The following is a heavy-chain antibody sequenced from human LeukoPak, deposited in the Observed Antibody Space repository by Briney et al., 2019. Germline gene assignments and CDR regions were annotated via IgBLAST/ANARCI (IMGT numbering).Heavy chain of an antibody. CDR3: VRIATVTTPDY. J-gene: IGHJ4*02. V-gene: IGHV3-74*01. D-gene: IGHD4-17*01. CDR2: INPDGTTT. CDR1: GFTFSSYW. Sequence: GGSLRLSCAASGFTFSSYWMHWGRQTLGKGLVWVSRINPDGTTTNYADSVKGRFTISRDNAKNTLYLQMNSLTVEDTALYYCVRIATVTTPDYWGQGTLVTVSS.